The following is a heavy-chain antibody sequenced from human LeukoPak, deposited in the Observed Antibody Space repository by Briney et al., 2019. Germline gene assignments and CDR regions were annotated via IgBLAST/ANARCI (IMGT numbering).Heavy chain of an antibody. J-gene: IGHJ3*02. CDR2: ISSSSSYI. CDR1: GFTFSTYS. V-gene: IGHV3-21*01. D-gene: IGHD3-22*01. CDR3: ARDKTPDYYDSSGPDDALDI. Sequence: PGGSLRLSCAASGFTFSTYSMNWVRQAPGKGLEWVSSISSSSSYIYYADSVKGRFTISRDNAKNSLYLQMNSLRAEDTAVYYCARDKTPDYYDSSGPDDALDIWGQGTMVTVSP.